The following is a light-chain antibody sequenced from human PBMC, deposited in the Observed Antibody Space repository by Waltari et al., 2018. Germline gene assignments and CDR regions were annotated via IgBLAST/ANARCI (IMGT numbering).Light chain of an antibody. V-gene: IGLV2-11*01. J-gene: IGLJ3*02. Sequence: QSALTQPRSVSGSPGQSVTISCTGTSSDVGHYNYVSWYQQHPDKAPNLLIYDVSKRPSGVPDRFSGSKSGNAASLTISGLQAEDEADYHCCSLAGSYTWVFGGGTKLTVL. CDR3: CSLAGSYTWV. CDR1: SSDVGHYNY. CDR2: DVS.